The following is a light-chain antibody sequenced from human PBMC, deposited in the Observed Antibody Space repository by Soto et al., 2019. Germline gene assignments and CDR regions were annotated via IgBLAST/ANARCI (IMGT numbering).Light chain of an antibody. V-gene: IGKV3-20*01. CDR3: QQYGSSPPVT. CDR2: GAS. J-gene: IGKJ4*01. Sequence: LSLSPGERTTLSCRASQSVTSSYLAWYQQKPGQAPRLLIYGASSRATGIPDRFSGSGSGTDFTLTISRLEPEDFAVYYCQQYGSSPPVTFGGVSNVDIK. CDR1: QSVTSSY.